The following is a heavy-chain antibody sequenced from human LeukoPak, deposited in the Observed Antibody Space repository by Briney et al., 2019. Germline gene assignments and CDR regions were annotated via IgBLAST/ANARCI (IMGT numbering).Heavy chain of an antibody. CDR2: INPNSGGT. D-gene: IGHD3-22*01. CDR3: ARDRKRYYYDSSGYYPY. CDR1: GYTFTGYY. J-gene: IGHJ4*02. Sequence: ASVKVSCKASGYTFTGYYMHWVRQAPGQGLEWMGWINPNSGGTNYAQKFQGRVTMTRDTSISTAYMELSRLRSDDTAVYYCARDRKRYYYDSSGYYPYWGQGTLVTVSS. V-gene: IGHV1-2*02.